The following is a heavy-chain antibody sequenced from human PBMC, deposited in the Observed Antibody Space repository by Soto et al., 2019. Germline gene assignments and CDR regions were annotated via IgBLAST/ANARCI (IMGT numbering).Heavy chain of an antibody. Sequence: QVQLVQSGAEVKKPGSSVKVSCKASGGTFSSYTISWVRQAPGQGLEWMGRIIPILGIANYAQKFQGRVTITADKSTSTAYMELSSLRSEDTAVYYCAREGVAAAGTRRWFDPWGQGTLVTVSS. CDR3: AREGVAAAGTRRWFDP. V-gene: IGHV1-69*08. J-gene: IGHJ5*02. CDR1: GGTFSSYT. CDR2: IIPILGIA. D-gene: IGHD6-13*01.